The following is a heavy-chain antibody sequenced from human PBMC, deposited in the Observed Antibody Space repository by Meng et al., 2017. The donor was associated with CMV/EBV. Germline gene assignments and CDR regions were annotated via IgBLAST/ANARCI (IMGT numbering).Heavy chain of an antibody. D-gene: IGHD2-2*01. Sequence: SEILSLTCTVSGGSISSYYWSWIRQPPGKGLEWIGYIYYSGSTNYNPSLKSRVTISVDTSKNQFSLKLSSVTAADTAVYYCARDLWVPATPLSRAYYYGMDVWGQGTTVTVSS. CDR1: GGSISSYY. V-gene: IGHV4-59*01. CDR2: IYYSGST. J-gene: IGHJ6*02. CDR3: ARDLWVPATPLSRAYYYGMDV.